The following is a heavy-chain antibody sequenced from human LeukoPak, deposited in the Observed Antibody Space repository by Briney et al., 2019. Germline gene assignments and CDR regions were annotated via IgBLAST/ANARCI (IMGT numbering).Heavy chain of an antibody. CDR3: ARGPRYCSSTSCSEFDY. V-gene: IGHV1-2*02. Sequence: GASVKVSCKASGYTFTGYYMHWVRQAPGQGLEWMGWINPNSGGTNYAQKFQGRVTMTRDTSVSTAYMELSRLRSDDTAVYYCARGPRYCSSTSCSEFDYWGQGTLSPSPQ. CDR2: INPNSGGT. D-gene: IGHD2-2*01. CDR1: GYTFTGYY. J-gene: IGHJ4*02.